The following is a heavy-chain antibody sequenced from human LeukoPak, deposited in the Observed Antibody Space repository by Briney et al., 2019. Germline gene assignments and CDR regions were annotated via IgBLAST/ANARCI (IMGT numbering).Heavy chain of an antibody. CDR2: IYRGDKT. D-gene: IGHD4-23*01. J-gene: IGHJ3*02. V-gene: IGHV3-66*01. Sequence: GGSLRLSCAASGFTVSTNYMTWVRQAPGKGLEWVSVIYRGDKTDYADSVKGRFIIPRDNSTNTLSLQMNSLRAEDTAVYYCAKDPYGGNSRSAFDIWGQGTMVTVSS. CDR1: GFTVSTNY. CDR3: AKDPYGGNSRSAFDI.